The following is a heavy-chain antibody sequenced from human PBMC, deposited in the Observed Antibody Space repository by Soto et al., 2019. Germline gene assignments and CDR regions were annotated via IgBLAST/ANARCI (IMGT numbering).Heavy chain of an antibody. CDR2: IRRDGTNT. Sequence: GGSLSLSCAASGFSFDDYNMHWVRHAPGKGLERVSLIRRDGTNTNYAESVKGQFRISRNNSKNSRYVQMNSRRTEDAALDYCLKESYYYDVSSYYPLGFWGQGTLVTVPS. CDR3: LKESYYYDVSSYYPLGF. J-gene: IGHJ4*02. CDR1: GFSFDDYN. V-gene: IGHV3-43*01. D-gene: IGHD3-22*01.